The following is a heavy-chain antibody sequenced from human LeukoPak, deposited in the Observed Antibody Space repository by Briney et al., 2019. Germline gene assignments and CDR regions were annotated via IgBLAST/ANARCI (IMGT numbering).Heavy chain of an antibody. Sequence: GGSLRLSCAASGFTFTSYVMTWVRQAPEKGLEWVTAVTSGGSTFYAYSVKGRFTISRDNSKNTLYLQMNSLRAEDTAVYYCANYLRQLPFDYWGRGTLVTVSS. D-gene: IGHD2-2*01. CDR3: ANYLRQLPFDY. CDR1: GFTFTSYV. CDR2: VTSGGST. J-gene: IGHJ4*02. V-gene: IGHV3-23*01.